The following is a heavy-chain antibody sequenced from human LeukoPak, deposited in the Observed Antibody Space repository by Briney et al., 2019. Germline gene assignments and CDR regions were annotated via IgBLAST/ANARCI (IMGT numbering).Heavy chain of an antibody. CDR3: ARDFYVGSGSYYIGY. V-gene: IGHV3-7*01. Sequence: GGSLRLSCAASGFTFSTCWMSWVRQAPGKGLEWVAIIKGDGSEKAYVDSVKGRFTISRDNSKNTLYLQMNSLRAEDTAVYYCARDFYVGSGSYYIGYWGQGTLVTVSS. CDR1: GFTFSTCW. D-gene: IGHD3-10*01. J-gene: IGHJ4*02. CDR2: IKGDGSEK.